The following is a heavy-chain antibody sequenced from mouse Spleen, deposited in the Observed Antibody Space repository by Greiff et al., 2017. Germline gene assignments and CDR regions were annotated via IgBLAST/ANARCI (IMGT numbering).Heavy chain of an antibody. CDR3: AGDRWGWWYFDV. J-gene: IGHJ1*03. V-gene: IGHV12-3*01. CDR2: ITHSGET. CDR1: GFPITSGYY. Sequence: QVQLKESGPGLVKPSQSLFLTCSITGFPITSGYYWIWIRQSPGKPLEWMGYITHSGETFYNPSLQSPISITRETSKNQFFLQLNSVTTEDTAMYYCAGDRWGWWYFDVWGTGTTVTVSS.